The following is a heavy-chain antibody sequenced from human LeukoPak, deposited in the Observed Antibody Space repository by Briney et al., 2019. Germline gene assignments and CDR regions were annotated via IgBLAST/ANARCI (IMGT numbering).Heavy chain of an antibody. J-gene: IGHJ4*02. Sequence: SETLSLTCTVSGGSISSSSYYWGWIRQPPGKGLEWIGSIYYSGSTYYNPSLKSRVTISVDTSKNQFSLKLSSVTAADTAVYYCARLKLAYDSSGYPDYWGQGTLVTVSS. CDR1: GGSISSSSYY. V-gene: IGHV4-39*01. CDR3: ARLKLAYDSSGYPDY. D-gene: IGHD3-22*01. CDR2: IYYSGST.